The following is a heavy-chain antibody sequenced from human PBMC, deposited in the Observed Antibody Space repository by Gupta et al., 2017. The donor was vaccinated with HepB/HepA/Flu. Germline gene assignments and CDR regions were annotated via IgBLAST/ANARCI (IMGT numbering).Heavy chain of an antibody. J-gene: IGHJ6*02. CDR2: ISGDGGST. CDR1: GFTFDDYA. Sequence: EVQLVESGGGVVQPGGSLRLSCAASGFTFDDYAMHWVRQAPGKGLECVSLISGDGGSTYYADSVKGRFTISRDNSKNALYLQMNSLRTEDTALYYCAKDIVMDTAMVTGYYYGMDVWGQGTTVTVSS. V-gene: IGHV3-43*02. D-gene: IGHD5-18*01. CDR3: AKDIVMDTAMVTGYYYGMDV.